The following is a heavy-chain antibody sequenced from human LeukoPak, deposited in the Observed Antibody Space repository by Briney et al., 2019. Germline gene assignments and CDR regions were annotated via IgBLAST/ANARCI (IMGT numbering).Heavy chain of an antibody. Sequence: PGGSLRLSCAASGFTFSSYWMHWVRQAPGKGLVWVSRINSEGSSTSYADSVKGRYTISRDNAKNTLYLQMNSLRAEDTAVYYCAKSGRVGDYYFDYWGQGTLVTVSS. CDR1: GFTFSSYW. CDR2: INSEGSST. D-gene: IGHD1-26*01. J-gene: IGHJ4*02. CDR3: AKSGRVGDYYFDY. V-gene: IGHV3-74*01.